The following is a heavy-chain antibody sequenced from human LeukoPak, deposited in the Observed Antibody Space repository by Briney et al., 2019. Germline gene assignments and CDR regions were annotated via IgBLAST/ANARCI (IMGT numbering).Heavy chain of an antibody. CDR1: GDSVSSNSCA. D-gene: IGHD3-22*01. CDR3: ARSGDSSGYKY. J-gene: IGHJ4*02. Sequence: SQTLSLTCASSGDSVSSNSCASNWIRQSPSRDLEGLGRTYYRSKWYNDYAVSVKSRITINPDTSKNQFSLQLNSVTPEDTAVYYCARSGDSSGYKYWGQGTLVTVSS. V-gene: IGHV6-1*01. CDR2: TYYRSKWYN.